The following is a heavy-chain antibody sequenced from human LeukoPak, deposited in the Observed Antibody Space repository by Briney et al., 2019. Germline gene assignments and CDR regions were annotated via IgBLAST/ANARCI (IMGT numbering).Heavy chain of an antibody. CDR2: ISGSGANT. CDR1: GFTFTTYA. J-gene: IGHJ4*02. Sequence: GGSLRLSCAASGFTFTTYAMSWVRQVAGEWLEWVSAISGSGANTYYSDSVKGRFTISRVDSKDPPYLQLHSLRAEDTAIYFCARRKYDSSGFDYWGQGTLVTVSS. CDR3: ARRKYDSSGFDY. V-gene: IGHV3-23*01. D-gene: IGHD3-22*01.